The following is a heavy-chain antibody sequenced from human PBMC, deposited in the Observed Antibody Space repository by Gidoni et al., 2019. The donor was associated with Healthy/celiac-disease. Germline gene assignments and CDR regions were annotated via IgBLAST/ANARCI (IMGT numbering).Heavy chain of an antibody. CDR1: GGSISSYY. Sequence: QVQLQASGPGLVKPSEPLSLPCTASGGSISSYYWSWIRQPAGKGLEWIGRIYTSGSTNYNPSLKSRVTMSVDTSKNQFSLKLSSVTAADTAVYYCARDIVVVPHGMDVWGQGTTVTVSS. V-gene: IGHV4-4*07. J-gene: IGHJ6*02. CDR3: ARDIVVVPHGMDV. D-gene: IGHD2-2*01. CDR2: IYTSGST.